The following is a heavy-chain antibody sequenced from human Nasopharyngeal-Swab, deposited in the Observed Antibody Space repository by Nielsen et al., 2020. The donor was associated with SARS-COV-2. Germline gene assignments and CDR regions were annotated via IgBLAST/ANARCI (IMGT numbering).Heavy chain of an antibody. CDR1: GFTFRSYA. V-gene: IGHV3-23*01. D-gene: IGHD6-13*01. CDR3: AKDPSPAAVDY. CDR2: ISGSGGST. Sequence: GESLKISCAASGFTFRSYAMSWVRQAPGKGLEWVSAISGSGGSTYYADSVKGRFTISRDNSKNTLYLQMNSLRAEDTAVYYCAKDPSPAAVDYWGQGTLVTVSS. J-gene: IGHJ4*02.